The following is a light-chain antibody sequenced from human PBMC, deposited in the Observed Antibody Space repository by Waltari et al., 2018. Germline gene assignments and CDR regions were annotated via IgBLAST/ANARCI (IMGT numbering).Light chain of an antibody. V-gene: IGKV1-12*01. CDR1: HDVGTY. CDR2: AAS. J-gene: IGKJ4*01. CDR3: QQAHSVPLT. Sequence: DIQMTQSPSSVSASIGHRVSFTCRASHDVGTYVTWYQQKPWKAPKLLIYAASTLQRGVPWRFSGSGSGTYFTCTISSLQPEDSATYYCQQAHSVPLTFGGGTKVDVK.